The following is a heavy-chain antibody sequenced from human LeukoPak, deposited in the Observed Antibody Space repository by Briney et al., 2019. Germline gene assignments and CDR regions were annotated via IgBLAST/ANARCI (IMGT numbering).Heavy chain of an antibody. D-gene: IGHD3-10*01. CDR1: GGTFSSYG. CDR3: ATATYYYGSGSYTYYYYYYMDV. Sequence: SVKVSCKASGGTFSSYGISWVRQAPGQGLEWMGGIIPIFGTANYAQKFQGRVTITTDEPTSTAYMELSSLRSEDTAVYYCATATYYYGSGSYTYYYYYYMDVWGKGTTVTVSS. CDR2: IIPIFGTA. V-gene: IGHV1-69*05. J-gene: IGHJ6*03.